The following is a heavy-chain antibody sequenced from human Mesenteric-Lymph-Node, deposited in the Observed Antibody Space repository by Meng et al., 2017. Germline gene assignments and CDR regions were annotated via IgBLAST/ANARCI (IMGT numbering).Heavy chain of an antibody. CDR1: GFTFSSSV. Sequence: GESLKISCAASGFTFSSSVMNWVRQAPGKGLEWVSLISGSGGTIYYADSVKGRFTISRDNSMNTLYLQMNSLRAEDTAVYYCARVYTNDAFDIWGQGTMVTVSS. J-gene: IGHJ3*02. CDR2: ISGSGGTI. D-gene: IGHD2-2*02. CDR3: ARVYTNDAFDI. V-gene: IGHV3-23*01.